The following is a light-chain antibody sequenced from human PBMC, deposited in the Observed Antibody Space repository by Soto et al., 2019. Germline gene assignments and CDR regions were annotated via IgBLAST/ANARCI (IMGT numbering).Light chain of an antibody. J-gene: IGLJ1*01. Sequence: QSALTQPASVSGSPGQSITISCTGASGDVGAYNYVSWYQHHPGKAPKLIISDVSIRPSGVSDRFSGSKSGNTASLTISGLLAEDEADYYCSSYTTSSTQVFGTGTKLTVL. CDR3: SSYTTSSTQV. CDR1: SGDVGAYNY. CDR2: DVS. V-gene: IGLV2-14*01.